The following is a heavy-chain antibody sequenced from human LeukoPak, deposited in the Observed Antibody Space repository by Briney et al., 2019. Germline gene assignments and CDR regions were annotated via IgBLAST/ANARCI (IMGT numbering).Heavy chain of an antibody. CDR2: IYYNGNT. Sequence: SETLSLTCTVSGGYISSQYWSWIRQPPGKGLEWIGYIYYNGNTDYNPSLKSRVTISVDTSKNHFSLKLSSVTAADTAVYYCARGWGSSELWGQGTLVTVSS. J-gene: IGHJ4*02. D-gene: IGHD6-13*01. V-gene: IGHV4-59*11. CDR3: ARGWGSSEL. CDR1: GGYISSQY.